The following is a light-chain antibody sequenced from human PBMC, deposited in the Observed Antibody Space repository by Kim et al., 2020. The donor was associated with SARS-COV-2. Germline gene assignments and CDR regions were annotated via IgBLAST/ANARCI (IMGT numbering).Light chain of an antibody. J-gene: IGLJ2*01. CDR3: ESWDGSLSAVL. V-gene: IGLV1-51*01. CDR1: NSNIGKNY. CDR2: DNN. Sequence: GQKVTLSCSGSNSNIGKNYVFWYQQFPGTAPKLLIYDNNKRPSGIPDRFSGSKSGTSATLGITGLQTGDEADYYCESWDGSLSAVLFGGGTQLTVL.